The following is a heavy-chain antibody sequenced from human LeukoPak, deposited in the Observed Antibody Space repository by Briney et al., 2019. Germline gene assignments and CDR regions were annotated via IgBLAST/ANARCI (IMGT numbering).Heavy chain of an antibody. CDR3: ARAQLLTAPAGTFADN. V-gene: IGHV1-2*02. CDR2: FNPKSGDK. CDR1: GYMFTDYF. Sequence: GASVKASRKASGYMFTDYFMHWVRQAPGQGPEWMGWFNPKSGDKKYAQQFQGRVTMTRDTSINTAYMEMSGLTSDDTAVYYCARAQLLTAPAGTFADNWGQGTLVTVSS. D-gene: IGHD6-13*01. J-gene: IGHJ4*02.